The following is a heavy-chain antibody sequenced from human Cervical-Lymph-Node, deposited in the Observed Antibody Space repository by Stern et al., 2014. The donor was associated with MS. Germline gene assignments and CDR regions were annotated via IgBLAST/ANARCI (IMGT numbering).Heavy chain of an antibody. V-gene: IGHV5-51*01. D-gene: IGHD6-19*01. Sequence: EVQLVESGAEVKKPGESLKISCKGSGYSFTSYWIGWVRQLPGKGLECKGSIYPGDSDTRYSPSFQGQVTISADKSISTAYLQWSSLKASDTAMYYCARHCAKREQCAFDYWGQGTLVTVSS. CDR2: IYPGDSDT. CDR3: ARHCAKREQCAFDY. CDR1: GYSFTSYW. J-gene: IGHJ4*02.